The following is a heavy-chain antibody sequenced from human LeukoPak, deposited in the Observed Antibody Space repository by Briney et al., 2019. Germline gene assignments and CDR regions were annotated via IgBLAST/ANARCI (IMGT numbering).Heavy chain of an antibody. J-gene: IGHJ4*02. D-gene: IGHD3-10*01. Sequence: GRSLRLSCAASGFTFSSYGMHWVRQAPGKGLEWVAVISYDGSNKYYADSVKGRFTISRDNSKNTLYLQMNSLRAEDTAVYYCAKDRVWFGELLHIFGYWGQGTLVTVSS. CDR3: AKDRVWFGELLHIFGY. CDR2: ISYDGSNK. CDR1: GFTFSSYG. V-gene: IGHV3-30*18.